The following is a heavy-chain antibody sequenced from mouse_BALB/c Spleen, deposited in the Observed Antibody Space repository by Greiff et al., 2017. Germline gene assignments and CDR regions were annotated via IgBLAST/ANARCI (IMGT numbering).Heavy chain of an antibody. V-gene: IGHV7-3*02. Sequence: EVLLVESGGGLVQPGGSLRLSCATSGFTFTDYYMSWVRQPPGKALEWLGFIRNKANGYTTEYSASVKGRFTISRDNSQSILYLQMNTLRAEDSATYYCARDWGTWDFLSFDYWGQGTTLTVSS. CDR1: GFTFTDYY. D-gene: IGHD4-1*01. CDR3: ARDWGTWDFLSFDY. CDR2: IRNKANGYTT. J-gene: IGHJ2*01.